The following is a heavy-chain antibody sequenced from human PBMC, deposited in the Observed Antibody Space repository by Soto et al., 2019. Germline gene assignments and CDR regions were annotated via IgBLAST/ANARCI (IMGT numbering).Heavy chain of an antibody. CDR3: AREDIVVVPAAILYYYYGMDV. Sequence: PSETLSLTCAVSGYSISRGYYWGWIRQPPGKGLEWIGSIYHSGSTYYNPSLKSRVTISVDTSKNQFSLKLSSVTAADTAVYYCAREDIVVVPAAILYYYYGMDVWGQGTTVTVSS. J-gene: IGHJ6*02. D-gene: IGHD2-2*02. CDR2: IYHSGST. V-gene: IGHV4-38-2*02. CDR1: GYSISRGYY.